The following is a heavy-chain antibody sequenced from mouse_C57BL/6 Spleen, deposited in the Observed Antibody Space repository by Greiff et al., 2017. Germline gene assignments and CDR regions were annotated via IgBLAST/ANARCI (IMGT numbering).Heavy chain of an antibody. D-gene: IGHD2-5*01. CDR1: GYTFTSYW. V-gene: IGHV1-69*01. J-gene: IGHJ4*01. CDR2: IDPSDSYT. Sequence: VQLQQPGAELVMPGASVKLSCKASGYTFTSYWMHWVKQRPGQGLEWIGEIDPSDSYTNYNQKFKGKSTLTVDKSSSTAYMQLSSLTSEDSAVYYCARGNYSNSYYAMGYWGQGTSVTVSS. CDR3: ARGNYSNSYYAMGY.